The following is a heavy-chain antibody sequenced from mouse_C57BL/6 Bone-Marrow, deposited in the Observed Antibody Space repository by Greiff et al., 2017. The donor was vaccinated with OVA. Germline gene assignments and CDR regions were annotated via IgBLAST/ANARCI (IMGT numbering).Heavy chain of an antibody. V-gene: IGHV1-81*01. CDR2: IYPRSGNT. Sequence: VQLQHSGAELARPGASVKLSCKASGYTFTSYGISWVKQSTGQGLEWIGEIYPRSGNTYYNEKFKGKATLTADKSSSTAYMELRSLTSEDSAVYFCARRSLKAFYFDYWGQGTTLTVSS. CDR3: ARRSLKAFYFDY. J-gene: IGHJ2*01. D-gene: IGHD6-1*01. CDR1: GYTFTSYG.